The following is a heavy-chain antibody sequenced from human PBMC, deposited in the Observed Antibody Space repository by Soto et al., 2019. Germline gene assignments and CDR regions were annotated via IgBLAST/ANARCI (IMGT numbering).Heavy chain of an antibody. Sequence: GGSLRLSCAASGFSFSIYEMNWLRQAPGKGLEWVSYISSSGNTIYYADSVKGRFTISRDNAKNSLYLQMNSLRAEDTAVYYCASPFSSPFYYFEDWGRGTLVTVSS. D-gene: IGHD3-3*01. CDR2: ISSSGNTI. CDR3: ASPFSSPFYYFED. V-gene: IGHV3-48*03. CDR1: GFSFSIYE. J-gene: IGHJ4*02.